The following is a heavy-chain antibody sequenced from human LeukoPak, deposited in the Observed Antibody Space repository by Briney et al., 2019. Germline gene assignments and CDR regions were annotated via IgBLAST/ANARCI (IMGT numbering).Heavy chain of an antibody. CDR1: GGSFSGYY. J-gene: IGHJ5*02. V-gene: IGHV4-34*01. D-gene: IGHD2-2*01. Sequence: PSETLSLTCAVYGGSFSGYYWSWIRQPPGKGLEWIGEINHSGSTNYNPSLKSRVTISVDTSKNQFSLKLSSVTAADTAVYYCAKDPPPYQLLPNWFDPWGQGTLVTVSS. CDR3: AKDPPPYQLLPNWFDP. CDR2: INHSGST.